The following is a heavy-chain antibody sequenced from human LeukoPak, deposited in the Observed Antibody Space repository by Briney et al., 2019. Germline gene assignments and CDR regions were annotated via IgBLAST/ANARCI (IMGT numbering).Heavy chain of an antibody. V-gene: IGHV5-51*01. CDR1: GSSFTSYW. CDR2: IYPGDSDT. D-gene: IGHD6-19*01. CDR3: ARRPIAVAGTYYFDY. J-gene: IGHJ4*02. Sequence: GGPLQISCQGSGSSFTSYWIGGVRQMPGKGLEWMGIIYPGDSDTRYSPSFQGQVTISADQSISPAYLQWSSLKASDTAMYYCARRPIAVAGTYYFDYWGQGTLVTVSS.